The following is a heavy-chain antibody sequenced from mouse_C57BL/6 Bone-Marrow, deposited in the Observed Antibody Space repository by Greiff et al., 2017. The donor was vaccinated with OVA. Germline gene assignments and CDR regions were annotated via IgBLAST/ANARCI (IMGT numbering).Heavy chain of an antibody. D-gene: IGHD3-3*01. J-gene: IGHJ2*01. CDR1: GFTFSDYY. CDR2: INYDGSST. CDR3: AREGGTSYFDY. Sequence: EVKLMESEGGLVQPGSSMKLSCTASGFTFSDYYMAWVRQVPEKGLEWVANINYDGSSTYYLDSLKSRFIISRDNAKNILYLQMSSLKSEDTATYYCAREGGTSYFDYWGQGTTLTVSS. V-gene: IGHV5-16*01.